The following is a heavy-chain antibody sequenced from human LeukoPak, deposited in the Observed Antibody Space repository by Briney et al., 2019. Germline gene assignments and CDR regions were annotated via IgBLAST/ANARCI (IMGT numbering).Heavy chain of an antibody. Sequence: GGSLRLSCAASGFNVSSNYMSWVRQAPGKGLEWVSILSDADSTYYSDSVKGRFTISRDNSKNTLYLQMDSLRAEDTAVYYCARPHSRAYPYAFDVWGQGTMVTVSS. D-gene: IGHD3-22*01. J-gene: IGHJ3*01. CDR2: LSDADST. CDR1: GFNVSSNY. V-gene: IGHV3-66*01. CDR3: ARPHSRAYPYAFDV.